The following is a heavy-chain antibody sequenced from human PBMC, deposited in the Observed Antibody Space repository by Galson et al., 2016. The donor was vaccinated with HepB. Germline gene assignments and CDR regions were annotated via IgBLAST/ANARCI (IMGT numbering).Heavy chain of an antibody. Sequence: SCKASGYTFTSYDIYWVRQATGPGLEWMGWMNPKSGETCYAQNLQGRFTMTRDTSLSAAYMELSSLTSEDTAVYYCARVPWGGDRFDPWGQGTLVTVSS. CDR1: GYTFTSYD. CDR2: MNPKSGET. V-gene: IGHV1-8*01. J-gene: IGHJ5*02. D-gene: IGHD7-27*01. CDR3: ARVPWGGDRFDP.